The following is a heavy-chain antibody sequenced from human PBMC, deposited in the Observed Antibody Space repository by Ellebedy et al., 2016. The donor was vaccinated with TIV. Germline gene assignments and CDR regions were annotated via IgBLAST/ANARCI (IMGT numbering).Heavy chain of an antibody. V-gene: IGHV3-21*01. Sequence: GESLKISCAASGFTFSSYSMNWVRQAPGKGLEWVSSISSSSSYIYYADSVKGRFTISRDNAKNSLYLQMNSLRAEDTAVYYCAREEYGANYWYFDLWGRGTLVTVSS. CDR3: AREEYGANYWYFDL. J-gene: IGHJ2*01. CDR1: GFTFSSYS. D-gene: IGHD4-17*01. CDR2: ISSSSSYI.